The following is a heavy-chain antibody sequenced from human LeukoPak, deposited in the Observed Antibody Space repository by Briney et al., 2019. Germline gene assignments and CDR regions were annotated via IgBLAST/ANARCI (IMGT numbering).Heavy chain of an antibody. D-gene: IGHD2-8*02. J-gene: IGHJ4*02. CDR3: ARGCSGGVCYLIDY. CDR2: ISTSSIYI. V-gene: IGHV3-21*01. CDR1: GFTFSSYS. Sequence: GGSLRLSCAASGFTFSSYSMNWVRQAPGKGLEWVSSISTSSIYIYYAESVKGRFTISRDNARNSLYLQMNSLRAEDTAVYYCARGCSGGVCYLIDYWGQGTLVTVSS.